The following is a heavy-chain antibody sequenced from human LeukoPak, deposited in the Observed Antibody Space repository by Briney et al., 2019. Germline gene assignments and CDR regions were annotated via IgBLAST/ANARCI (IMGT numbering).Heavy chain of an antibody. CDR2: IYYSGST. Sequence: SETLSLTCTVSGGSISSSSYYWGWIRQPPGKGLEWIGSIYYSGSTYYNPSLKSRVTISVDTSKNQFSLKLSSVTAADTAVYYCARHREGDIVVVPAAFDIWGQGTMVTVSS. J-gene: IGHJ3*02. CDR3: ARHREGDIVVVPAAFDI. D-gene: IGHD2-2*01. CDR1: GGSISSSSYY. V-gene: IGHV4-39*01.